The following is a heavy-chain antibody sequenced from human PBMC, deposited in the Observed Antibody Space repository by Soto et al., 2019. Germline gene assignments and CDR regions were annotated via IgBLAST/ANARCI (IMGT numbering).Heavy chain of an antibody. Sequence: QVQVVESGGGVVQPGRSLRLSCAASGFMFSTYGMHWVRQAPGKGLQWVTVISDDGSNKYYADSVKGRFTISRDNSKNTVYLQMNSLRADDTAVYYCAEGRYYYYHSGMDVWGQGTTVTVSS. J-gene: IGHJ6*02. CDR2: ISDDGSNK. CDR1: GFMFSTYG. V-gene: IGHV3-30*18. CDR3: AEGRYYYYHSGMDV.